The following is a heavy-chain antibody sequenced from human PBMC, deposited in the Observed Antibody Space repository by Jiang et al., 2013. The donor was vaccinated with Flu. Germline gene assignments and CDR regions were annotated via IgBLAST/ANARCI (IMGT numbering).Heavy chain of an antibody. CDR3: AXANLIDRPFDY. CDR2: IWYDGSNK. CDR1: GFTFSSYG. D-gene: IGHD3-22*01. V-gene: IGHV3-33*01. Sequence: VQLVESGGGVVQPGRSLRLSCAASGFTFSSYGMHWVRQAPGKGLEWVAVIWYDGSNKYYADSVKGRFTISRDNSKNTLYLQMNSLRAEDTAVYYCAXANLIDRPFDYWGQGTLVTVSS. J-gene: IGHJ4*02.